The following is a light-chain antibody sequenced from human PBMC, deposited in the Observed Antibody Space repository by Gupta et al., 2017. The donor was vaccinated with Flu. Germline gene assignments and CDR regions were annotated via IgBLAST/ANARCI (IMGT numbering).Light chain of an antibody. Sequence: PSSLSASVGDRVTITCRASQSISSYLNWYQQKPGKAPKLLIYAASSLQSGVPSRFSGSGSGTDFTLTISRLHPEDFATYYCQQRDSTPRTFGQGTKLEIK. V-gene: IGKV1-39*01. J-gene: IGKJ2*01. CDR2: AAS. CDR1: QSISSY. CDR3: QQRDSTPRT.